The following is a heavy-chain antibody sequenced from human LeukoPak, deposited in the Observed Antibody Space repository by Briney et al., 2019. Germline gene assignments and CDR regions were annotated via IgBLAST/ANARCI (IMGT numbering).Heavy chain of an antibody. CDR1: GGSISSGSYY. Sequence: SQTLSLTCTVSGGSISSGSYYWSWIRQPAGKGLEWIGRIYTSGSTNYNPPLKSRVTISVDTSKNQFSLKLSSVTAADTAVYYCARVTLFSKRAHLEWLFVDVWGQGTTVTVSS. J-gene: IGHJ6*02. CDR2: IYTSGST. V-gene: IGHV4-61*02. CDR3: ARVTLFSKRAHLEWLFVDV. D-gene: IGHD3-3*01.